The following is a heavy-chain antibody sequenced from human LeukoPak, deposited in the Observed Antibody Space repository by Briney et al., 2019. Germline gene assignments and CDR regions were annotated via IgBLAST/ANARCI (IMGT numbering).Heavy chain of an antibody. CDR1: GYIFTGYH. V-gene: IGHV1-2*02. CDR3: ARVAVEMASWLDP. Sequence: ASVKVSCKASGYIFTGYHIHWVRRAPGQGVEGMGWIYPNSGGTNYAQKFQGRFTMTRDTSITTVYMELSRLTSDDTAVYYCARVAVEMASWLDPWGQGTLVTVSS. J-gene: IGHJ5*02. D-gene: IGHD5-24*01. CDR2: IYPNSGGT.